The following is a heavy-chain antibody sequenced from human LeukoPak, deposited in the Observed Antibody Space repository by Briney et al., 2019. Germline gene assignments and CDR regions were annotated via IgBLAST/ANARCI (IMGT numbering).Heavy chain of an antibody. V-gene: IGHV3-33*01. D-gene: IGHD1-1*01. J-gene: IGHJ4*02. CDR2: LCSNGNTR. CDR3: VRDSPHWKLDY. CDR1: GLRINNYA. Sequence: PGGALRLSCAASGLRINNYAMHWVRQAPGKGLEGVAILCSNGNTRFYADSVKGRCTISRDTSTNTLYLHMDSLSVEDTAVYHCVRDSPHWKLDYWGQGTLVTVSS.